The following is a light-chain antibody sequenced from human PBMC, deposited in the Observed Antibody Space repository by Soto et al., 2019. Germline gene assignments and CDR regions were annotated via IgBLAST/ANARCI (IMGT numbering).Light chain of an antibody. V-gene: IGKV3-11*01. J-gene: IGKJ1*01. CDR2: DAS. CDR1: QSVSVH. CDR3: VQRTTWPWT. Sequence: EIVLTQSPGTLSLSPGERATLSCRASQSVSVHLAWYQQKPGQAPRLLIYDASNRATGIPARFSGSGSGTVFILTIGGLEPEDFAVYHCVQRTTWPWTCGTGIKVEIK.